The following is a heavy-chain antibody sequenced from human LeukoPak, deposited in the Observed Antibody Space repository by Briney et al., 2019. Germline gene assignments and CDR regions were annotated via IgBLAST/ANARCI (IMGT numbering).Heavy chain of an antibody. Sequence: PSETLSLTCTVSGGSISSYYWSWIRQPPGKGLEWIGYIYYSGSTNYNPSLKSRVTISVDTSKNQFSLKLSSVTAADTAVYYCARRYCSSTGCPPYFDYWGQGTLVTVSS. J-gene: IGHJ4*02. CDR2: IYYSGST. D-gene: IGHD2-2*01. CDR1: GGSISSYY. CDR3: ARRYCSSTGCPPYFDY. V-gene: IGHV4-59*08.